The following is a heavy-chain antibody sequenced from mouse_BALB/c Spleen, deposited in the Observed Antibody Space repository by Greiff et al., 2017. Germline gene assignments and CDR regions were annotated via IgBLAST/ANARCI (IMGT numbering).Heavy chain of an antibody. CDR2: IYPGGGDT. D-gene: IGHD2-5*01. J-gene: IGHJ4*01. CDR3: TRASNKRYYAMDY. V-gene: IGHV1-80*01. CDR1: GYAFSSYW. Sequence: VQLVESGAELVRPGSSVKISCKASGYAFSSYWMNWVKQRPGQGLEWIGLIYPGGGDTNNNGKFTGKATLTDNKSSSTAYMQLSSLTSEDSVFYFCTRASNKRYYAMDYWGQGTSVTVSS.